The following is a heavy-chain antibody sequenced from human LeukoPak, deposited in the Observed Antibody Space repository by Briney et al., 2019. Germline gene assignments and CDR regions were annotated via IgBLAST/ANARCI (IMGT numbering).Heavy chain of an antibody. CDR1: GYTLIELS. Sequence: RASVKVSCKVSGYTLIELSMHWVRQALGKGLEWMGGFDPEDGETIYAQKFQGRVTMTEDTSTDTAYMELSSLRSEDTAVYYCARGYCGGDCYSAPDYWGQGTLVTVSS. D-gene: IGHD2-21*02. CDR3: ARGYCGGDCYSAPDY. J-gene: IGHJ4*02. V-gene: IGHV1-24*01. CDR2: FDPEDGET.